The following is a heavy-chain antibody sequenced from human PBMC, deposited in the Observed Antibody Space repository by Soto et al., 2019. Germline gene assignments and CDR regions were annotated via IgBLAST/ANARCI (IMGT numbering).Heavy chain of an antibody. J-gene: IGHJ4*02. Sequence: QVQLVQSGAEVKKPGASVKVSCKASGYTFTNYDMHWVRQAPGQGLEWMGIINPNGGSTTYAQRFRAGVTMTRDTSTSTVYMELSSLRSEDSAVYYCATSVNSAMAFDYWGQGTLVTVSS. CDR2: INPNGGST. CDR1: GYTFTNYD. CDR3: ATSVNSAMAFDY. D-gene: IGHD5-18*01. V-gene: IGHV1-46*01.